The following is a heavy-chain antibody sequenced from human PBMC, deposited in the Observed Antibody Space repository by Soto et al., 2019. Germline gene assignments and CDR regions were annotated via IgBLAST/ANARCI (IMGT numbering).Heavy chain of an antibody. CDR3: ARGIKSSSGWLDY. J-gene: IGHJ4*02. D-gene: IGHD6-19*01. V-gene: IGHV4-39*01. CDR2: IYYSGST. Sequence: QLQLQESGPGLVKPSETLSLTCTVSGGSISSSSYYWGWIRQPPGKGLEWIGSIYYSGSTYYNPSLKSRVTISVDTSKNQFSLKLSSVTAADTAVYYCARGIKSSSGWLDYWGQGTLVTVSS. CDR1: GGSISSSSYY.